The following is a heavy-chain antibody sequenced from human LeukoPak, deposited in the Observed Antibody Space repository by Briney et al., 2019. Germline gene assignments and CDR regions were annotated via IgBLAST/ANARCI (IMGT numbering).Heavy chain of an antibody. CDR1: GGTFSSYA. D-gene: IGHD1-26*01. V-gene: IGHV1-69*06. Sequence: SVKVSCKASGGTFSSYAISWVRQAPGQGLEWMGRIIPIFGTANYAQKFQGRVTITADKSTSTAYVELSSLRSEDTAVYYCARRALVGATGNFDYWGQGTLVTVSS. CDR3: ARRALVGATGNFDY. CDR2: IIPIFGTA. J-gene: IGHJ4*02.